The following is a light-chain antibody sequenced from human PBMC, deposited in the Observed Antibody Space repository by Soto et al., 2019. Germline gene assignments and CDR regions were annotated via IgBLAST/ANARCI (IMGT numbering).Light chain of an antibody. V-gene: IGKV3-15*01. CDR2: GAS. CDR3: QQYDNWPPQLT. J-gene: IGKJ4*01. CDR1: QSVGSN. Sequence: EIVVTQSPATLSVSPGERATLFCRASQSVGSNLAWYQQKPGQAPRLLIFGASTRATGIPARFSGSGSGTEFTLTISSLRSEDFAVYYCQQYDNWPPQLTFGGGTKVDIK.